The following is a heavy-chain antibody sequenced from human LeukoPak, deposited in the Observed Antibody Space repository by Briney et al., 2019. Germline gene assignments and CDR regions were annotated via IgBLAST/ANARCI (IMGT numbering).Heavy chain of an antibody. V-gene: IGHV3-43*01. J-gene: IGHJ4*02. CDR2: ISWDGGST. CDR3: AKDWSYRIGVGYFDY. D-gene: IGHD1-26*01. Sequence: GGSLRLSCAASGFTFDDYTMHWVRQAPGKGLEWVSLISWDGGSTYYADSVKGRFTISRDNSKNSLYLQMNSLRTEDTALYYCAKDWSYRIGVGYFDYWGQGTLVTVSS. CDR1: GFTFDDYT.